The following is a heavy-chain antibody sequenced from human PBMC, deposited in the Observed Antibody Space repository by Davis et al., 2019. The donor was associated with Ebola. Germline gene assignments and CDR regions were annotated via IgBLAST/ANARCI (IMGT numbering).Heavy chain of an antibody. CDR3: ARGRGYCSSTSCYLRNGMDV. Sequence: PGGSLRLSCAASGFTFSSYAMHWVRQAPGKGLEWVAVISYDGSNKYYADSVKGRFTISRDNSKNTLYLQMNSLRAEDTAVYYCARGRGYCSSTSCYLRNGMDVWGQGTTVTVSS. V-gene: IGHV3-30-3*01. CDR1: GFTFSSYA. D-gene: IGHD2-2*01. CDR2: ISYDGSNK. J-gene: IGHJ6*02.